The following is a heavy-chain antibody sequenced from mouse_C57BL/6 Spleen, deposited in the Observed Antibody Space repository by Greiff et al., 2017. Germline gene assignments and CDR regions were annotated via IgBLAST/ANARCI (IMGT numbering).Heavy chain of an antibody. CDR3: ARSDGSSLAWFAY. D-gene: IGHD1-1*01. CDR2: IYPGDGDT. Sequence: VQGVESGPELVKPGASVKISCKASGYAFSSSWMNWVKQRPGKGLEWIGRIYPGDGDTNYNGKFKGKATLTADKSSSTAYMQLSSLTSEDSAVYFCARSDGSSLAWFAYWGQGTLVTVSA. J-gene: IGHJ3*01. V-gene: IGHV1-82*01. CDR1: GYAFSSSW.